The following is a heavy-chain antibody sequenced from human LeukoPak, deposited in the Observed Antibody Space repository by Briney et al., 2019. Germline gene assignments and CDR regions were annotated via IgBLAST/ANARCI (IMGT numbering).Heavy chain of an antibody. V-gene: IGHV3-74*01. CDR1: VFTFSDYW. CDR3: TRDYRVGSSGYFYPAFDY. CDR2: VNTDGNNT. J-gene: IGHJ4*02. Sequence: GGSLRLSCAASVFTFSDYWMHWVRQAPGKGLMCVSRVNTDGNNTTYADSVKGRFTISRDNAKNSLYLQMNSLRAEDTAIYYCTRDYRVGSSGYFYPAFDYWGQGTLVTVSS. D-gene: IGHD3-22*01.